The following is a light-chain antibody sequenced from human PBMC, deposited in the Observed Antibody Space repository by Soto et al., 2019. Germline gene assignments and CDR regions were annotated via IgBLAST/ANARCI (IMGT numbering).Light chain of an antibody. CDR1: QSVSSSY. CDR2: GAS. CDR3: QQYGSSPLT. V-gene: IGKV3-20*01. J-gene: IGKJ4*01. Sequence: EIVLTQSPGTLSLSPGERATLSCRASQSVSSSYLAWYQQKPGQAPRLLIYGASSRATVIPDRFSGSGSGTDFTLTISSLKPEDFAVYYCQQYGSSPLTFGGGTKVEIK.